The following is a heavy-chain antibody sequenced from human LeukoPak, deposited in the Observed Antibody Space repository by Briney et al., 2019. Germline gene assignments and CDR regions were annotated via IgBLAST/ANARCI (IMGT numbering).Heavy chain of an antibody. V-gene: IGHV3-74*01. CDR3: ATSARTYLGSSLDY. J-gene: IGHJ4*02. CDR2: ISSDASIT. CDR1: GFTFSTYW. Sequence: GGSLRLSCAASGFTFSTYWMHWVRQDPGKGLVWVSRISSDASITSYADPVKGQFTISRDNAKNTLYLQMNSLRAEDTALYYCATSARTYLGSSLDYWGQGTLVTVSS. D-gene: IGHD2-15*01.